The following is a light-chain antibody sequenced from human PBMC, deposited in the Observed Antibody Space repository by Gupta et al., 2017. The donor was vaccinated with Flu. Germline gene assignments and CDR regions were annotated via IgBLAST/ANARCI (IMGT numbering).Light chain of an antibody. J-gene: IGKJ4*01. Sequence: DIQVTQSPSSLSASVGDRVVITCRASHDISIFLNWYQQRPGGAPNLLIYSASGLPGGVPSRFSGSGSGTVFTLSISRLQPEDFATYYCQQSDSSPPTFGGGTKVEI. CDR3: QQSDSSPPT. V-gene: IGKV1-39*01. CDR2: SAS. CDR1: HDISIF.